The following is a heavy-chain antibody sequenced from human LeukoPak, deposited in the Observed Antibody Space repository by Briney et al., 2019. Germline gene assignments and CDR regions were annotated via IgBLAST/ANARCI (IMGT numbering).Heavy chain of an antibody. CDR2: ISPSSTRI. J-gene: IGHJ4*02. V-gene: IGHV3-48*01. D-gene: IGHD2-2*01. Sequence: PGGSLRLSCAASGFTFSSYDMNWVRQAPGKGLEWVSYISPSSTRIDYAASVRGRFTISRDNAKNSLYLQMNSLRAEDTAVYYCASCSSTNCYWGQGTLVTVSS. CDR3: ASCSSTNCY. CDR1: GFTFSSYD.